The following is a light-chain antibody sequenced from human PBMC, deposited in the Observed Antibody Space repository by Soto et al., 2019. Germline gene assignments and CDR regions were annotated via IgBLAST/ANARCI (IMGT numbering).Light chain of an antibody. CDR1: QGLNRN. J-gene: IGKJ1*01. Sequence: ETVLTQSPATLSVSPGETATLSCTASQGLNRNLAWYQQKLGQAPRVLIYGASTRAAGIPARFSGSGSGTEFILTISSLQSEDFAVYYCHEYNTWPWTFGQGTKV. CDR2: GAS. CDR3: HEYNTWPWT. V-gene: IGKV3-15*01.